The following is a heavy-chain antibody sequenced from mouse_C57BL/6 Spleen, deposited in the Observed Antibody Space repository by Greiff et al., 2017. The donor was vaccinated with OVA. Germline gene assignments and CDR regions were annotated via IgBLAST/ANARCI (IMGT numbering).Heavy chain of an antibody. CDR1: GFTFSSYA. Sequence: DVQLVESGGGLVKPGGSLKLSCAASGFTFSSYAMSWVRQTPEKRLEWVATISDGGSYTYYPDNVKGRFTISRDNAKNNLYLQMSHLKSEDTAMYYCARGIGSGYYFDYWGQGTTLTVSS. CDR3: ARGIGSGYYFDY. D-gene: IGHD4-1*01. V-gene: IGHV5-4*01. J-gene: IGHJ2*01. CDR2: ISDGGSYT.